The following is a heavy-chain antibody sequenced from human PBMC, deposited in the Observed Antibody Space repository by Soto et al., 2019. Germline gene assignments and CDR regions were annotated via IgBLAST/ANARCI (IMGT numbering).Heavy chain of an antibody. Sequence: GGSLRLSCAASGFTFSSYAMSWVRQAPGKGLEWVSAISGSGGSTYYADSVKGRFTISRDNSKNTLYLQMNSLRAEDTAVYYCAKFESCSSTSCYAVVGFGGMDVWGQGTTVTVSS. CDR2: ISGSGGST. D-gene: IGHD2-2*01. CDR3: AKFESCSSTSCYAVVGFGGMDV. J-gene: IGHJ6*02. V-gene: IGHV3-23*01. CDR1: GFTFSSYA.